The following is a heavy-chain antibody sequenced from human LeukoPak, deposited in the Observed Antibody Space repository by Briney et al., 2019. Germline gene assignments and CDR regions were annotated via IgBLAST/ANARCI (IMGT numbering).Heavy chain of an antibody. J-gene: IGHJ4*02. V-gene: IGHV7-4-1*02. D-gene: IGHD2-21*02. CDR2: INTNTGNP. Sequence: ASVKVSCKASGYTFTSYAMNWVRQAPGQGLEWMGWINTNTGNPTYAQGFTGRFVFSLDTSVSTAYLQISSLKAEDTAVYYCARLGPGAYCGGDCSSQSNPDYWGQGTLVTVSS. CDR1: GYTFTSYA. CDR3: ARLGPGAYCGGDCSSQSNPDY.